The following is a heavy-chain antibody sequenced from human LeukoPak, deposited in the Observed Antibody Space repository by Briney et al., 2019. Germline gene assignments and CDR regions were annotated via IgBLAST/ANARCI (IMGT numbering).Heavy chain of an antibody. J-gene: IGHJ4*02. CDR2: IKQDGSEK. Sequence: GGSLRLSCAASGFTFSRYWMSWVRQVPGKGLEWVANIKQDGSEKYSVDSVRGRFTIFRDNAKNSVYLQMNSLWAEDTAVYYCARIGAAGFDCWGQGTLVTVSS. D-gene: IGHD6-13*01. V-gene: IGHV3-7*01. CDR3: ARIGAAGFDC. CDR1: GFTFSRYW.